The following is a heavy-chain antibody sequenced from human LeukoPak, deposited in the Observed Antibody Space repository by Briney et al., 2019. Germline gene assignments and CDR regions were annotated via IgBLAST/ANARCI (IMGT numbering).Heavy chain of an antibody. J-gene: IGHJ6*03. D-gene: IGHD3-3*01. CDR1: GFTFSSYS. V-gene: IGHV3-21*01. CDR3: ARGGPVGVSEWFRVSTVRRGEYYMDV. Sequence: GGSLRLSCAASGFTFSSYSMNWVRQAPGKGLEWVSSIGRSSSYTYYADSMKGRFTISRDNAKNSLYLQMNSLNAEDTAVYYCARGGPVGVSEWFRVSTVRRGEYYMDVWGKGATVTVSS. CDR2: IGRSSSYT.